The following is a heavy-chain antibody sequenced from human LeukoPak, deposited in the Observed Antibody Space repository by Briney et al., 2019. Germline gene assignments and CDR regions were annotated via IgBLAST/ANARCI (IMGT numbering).Heavy chain of an antibody. CDR1: GGSISSSSYY. Sequence: PSETLSLTCTVSGGSISSSSYYWGWIRQPPGKGLEWIGSIYYSGSTYYNRSLKSRVTISVDTSKNQFSLKLSSVTAADTAVYYCAVASPKGYSRFDYWGQGTLVTVSS. CDR2: IYYSGST. V-gene: IGHV4-39*07. D-gene: IGHD4-11*01. CDR3: AVASPKGYSRFDY. J-gene: IGHJ4*02.